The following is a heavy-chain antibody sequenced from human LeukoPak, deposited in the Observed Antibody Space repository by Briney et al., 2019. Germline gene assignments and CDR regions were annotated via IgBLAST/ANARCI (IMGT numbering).Heavy chain of an antibody. Sequence: PGGSLRLSCVVSGFTFKNCAMSWVRQAPGKGLEWVSTISDSGGSTYYADPVKGRFTISRDNSKNTLYLQMNSLRAEDTAVYFCAKVRRGYDSPERKPDFDYWGQGTLVTVSS. CDR3: AKVRRGYDSPERKPDFDY. J-gene: IGHJ4*02. CDR2: ISDSGGST. CDR1: GFTFKNCA. V-gene: IGHV3-23*01. D-gene: IGHD3-22*01.